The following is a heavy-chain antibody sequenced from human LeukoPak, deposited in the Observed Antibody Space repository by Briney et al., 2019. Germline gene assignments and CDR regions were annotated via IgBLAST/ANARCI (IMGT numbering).Heavy chain of an antibody. J-gene: IGHJ5*02. D-gene: IGHD3-10*01. Sequence: PSETLSLTCTVSGGSISSYYWSWIRQPAGKGLEWIGYIYATGSTNYNPSLKSRVTISVDTSKNQCSLNLRSVTAADTAVYYCARHGSVRSPLGPWGQGTLVTVSS. V-gene: IGHV4-4*09. CDR2: IYATGST. CDR1: GGSISSYY. CDR3: ARHGSVRSPLGP.